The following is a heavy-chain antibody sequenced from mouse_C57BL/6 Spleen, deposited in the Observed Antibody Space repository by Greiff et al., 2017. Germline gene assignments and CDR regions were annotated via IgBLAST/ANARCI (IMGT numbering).Heavy chain of an antibody. CDR3: ASGAAQARGFAY. CDR1: GYTFTSYW. CDR2: IDPSDSYT. D-gene: IGHD3-2*02. Sequence: QVQLQQPGAELVMPGASVKLSCKASGYTFTSYWMHWVKQRPGQGLEWIGEIDPSDSYTNYNQKFKGKSTLTVDKSSSTAYMQLSRLTSEDSAVYYCASGAAQARGFAYWGQGTLVTVSA. J-gene: IGHJ3*01. V-gene: IGHV1-69*01.